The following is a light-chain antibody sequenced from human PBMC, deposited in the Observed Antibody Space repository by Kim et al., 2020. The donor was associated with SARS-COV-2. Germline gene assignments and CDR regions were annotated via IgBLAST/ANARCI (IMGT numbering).Light chain of an antibody. Sequence: EIVLTQSPGTLSLSPGQRATLSCRASQGVPNNYLAWYKQKPGQPPRLLIFGASTRAAGISDRFSGSGSGTDFALTISRLEPEDFAVYYCQYHSNSPTFGQGTRLEIK. CDR1: QGVPNNY. V-gene: IGKV3-20*01. CDR2: GAS. CDR3: QYHSNSPT. J-gene: IGKJ5*01.